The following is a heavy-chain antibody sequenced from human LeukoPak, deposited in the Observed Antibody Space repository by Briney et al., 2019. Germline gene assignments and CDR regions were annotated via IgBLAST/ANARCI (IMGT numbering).Heavy chain of an antibody. CDR3: ARHDLPGSSPFDY. V-gene: IGHV1-46*01. CDR1: GYTFTNYY. CDR2: INLDDGTT. Sequence: ASVKVSCKTSGYTFTNYYMHWVRQAPGQGLEWMGIINLDDGTTSYAQKFQGRVTMTRDTSTSTVYMELSSLRSDDTDTAVYYCARHDLPGSSPFDYWGQGTLVTVSS. J-gene: IGHJ4*02. D-gene: IGHD2-15*01.